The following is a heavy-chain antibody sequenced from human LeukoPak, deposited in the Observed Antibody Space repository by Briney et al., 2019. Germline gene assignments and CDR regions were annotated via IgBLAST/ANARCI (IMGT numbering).Heavy chain of an antibody. CDR1: TFTFSSFS. CDR2: TSSSSSNI. V-gene: IGHV3-21*01. J-gene: IGHJ3*02. D-gene: IGHD5-18*01. Sequence: AGSLSLSCAASTFTFSSFSMNWVSQPPGEVLEWVASTSSSSSNIYYADSVKGRFTISRDNAKNSMYMEMNSLRAEDTAVYYCARESGVRIQVWLPSSYAFDIWGQGTMVTVSS. CDR3: ARESGVRIQVWLPSSYAFDI.